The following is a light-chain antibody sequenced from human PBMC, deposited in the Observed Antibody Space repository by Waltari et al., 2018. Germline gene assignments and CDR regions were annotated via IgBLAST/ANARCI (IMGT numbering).Light chain of an antibody. J-gene: IGLJ3*02. V-gene: IGLV8-61*01. Sequence: QTVVTQAPSFSVSPGGTVTLTCGLTPCPVSTSYFPICYQQTPGKAQRTLIYSTNTRSSGVPDRFSGSILGNKAALTITGAQADDESDYYCVLYMGSGIHWVFGGGTKLTVL. CDR2: STN. CDR3: VLYMGSGIHWV. CDR1: PCPVSTSYF.